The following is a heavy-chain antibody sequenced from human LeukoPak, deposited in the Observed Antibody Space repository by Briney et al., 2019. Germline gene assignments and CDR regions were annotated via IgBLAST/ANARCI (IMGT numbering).Heavy chain of an antibody. Sequence: GGSLRLSCAASGFTVSSNYMSWVRQAPGKGLEWVSVIYSGGSTYYADSVKGRFTISRDISKNAVYLQMNSLRAEDTAVYYCARDSYGDANFDSWGQGTLVTVSS. CDR3: ARDSYGDANFDS. D-gene: IGHD4-17*01. CDR2: IYSGGST. CDR1: GFTVSSNY. J-gene: IGHJ4*02. V-gene: IGHV3-53*01.